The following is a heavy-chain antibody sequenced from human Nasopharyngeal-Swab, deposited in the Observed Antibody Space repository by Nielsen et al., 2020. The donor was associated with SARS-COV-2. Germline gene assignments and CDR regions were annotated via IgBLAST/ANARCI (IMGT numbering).Heavy chain of an antibody. D-gene: IGHD3-22*01. V-gene: IGHV3-30-3*01. J-gene: IGHJ4*02. CDR2: ISYDGSNK. CDR3: ASTPLDSSGYYYAFHY. Sequence: SLKISCAASGFTFSRYTMHWVRQAPGKGLEWVAVISYDGSNKYYADFVKGRFTISRDISKNTLYLQMNSLRAEDTAVFYCASTPLDSSGYYYAFHYWGRGTLVTVSS. CDR1: GFTFSRYT.